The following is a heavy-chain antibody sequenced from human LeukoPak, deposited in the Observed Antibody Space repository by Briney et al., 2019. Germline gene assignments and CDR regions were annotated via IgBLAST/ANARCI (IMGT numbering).Heavy chain of an antibody. CDR1: GFTFSSYS. D-gene: IGHD3-22*01. Sequence: GGSLRLSCAASGFTFSSYSMNWVRQAPGKGLEWVSSISSSGSYIYYADSVKGRFTISRDNAKNSLYLQMNSLRAEDTAVYYCARAPYYYDSSGYQSIDYWGQGTLVTVSS. CDR2: ISSSGSYI. V-gene: IGHV3-21*01. CDR3: ARAPYYYDSSGYQSIDY. J-gene: IGHJ4*02.